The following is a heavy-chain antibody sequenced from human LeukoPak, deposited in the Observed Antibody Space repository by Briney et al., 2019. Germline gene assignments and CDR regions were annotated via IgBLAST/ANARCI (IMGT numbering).Heavy chain of an antibody. J-gene: IGHJ4*02. Sequence: PGGSLRLSCAASGFTFSDSSMNWVRQAPGKGLEWVSYISTSSNNIYYAGSVKGRFIISRDEANNALYMQMHSLRDDDTAVYYCARESGTTGFDYWGQGTLVTVSS. CDR1: GFTFSDSS. CDR2: ISTSSNNI. V-gene: IGHV3-48*02. CDR3: ARESGTTGFDY. D-gene: IGHD1-1*01.